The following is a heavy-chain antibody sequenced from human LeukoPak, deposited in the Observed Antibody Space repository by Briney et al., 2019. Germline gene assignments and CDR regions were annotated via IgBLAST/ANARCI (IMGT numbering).Heavy chain of an antibody. D-gene: IGHD6-13*01. V-gene: IGHV3-30*02. CDR2: ILYDGSNK. CDR3: AKDRHQLVQDC. Sequence: GGSLRLSCAASGFTFSSYGMHWVRQAPGEGLEGLAFILYDGSNKYYANSVKGRFTISRDNSKNTLYLQMNGLRAEDTAVYYCAKDRHQLVQDCWGQGTLVTVSS. CDR1: GFTFSSYG. J-gene: IGHJ4*02.